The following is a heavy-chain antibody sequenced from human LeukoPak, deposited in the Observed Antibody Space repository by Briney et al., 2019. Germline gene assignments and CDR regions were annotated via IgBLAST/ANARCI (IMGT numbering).Heavy chain of an antibody. D-gene: IGHD2-8*01. J-gene: IGHJ5*02. Sequence: ASVKVSCKASGDSSTYVFTTYPIHWVRQAPGQGLEWLGMINLRGDATIYAQKFQGRVTLTSDSSTTTVYMELSSLKSDDTGLYYCARKWSSRDWFDPWGQGTLVTVSS. V-gene: IGHV1-46*01. CDR2: INLRGDAT. CDR1: GDSSTYVFTTYP. CDR3: ARKWSSRDWFDP.